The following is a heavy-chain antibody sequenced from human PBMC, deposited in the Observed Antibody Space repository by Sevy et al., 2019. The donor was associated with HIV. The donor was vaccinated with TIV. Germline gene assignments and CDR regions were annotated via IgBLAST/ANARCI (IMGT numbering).Heavy chain of an antibody. D-gene: IGHD2-2*01. Sequence: SETLSLTCAVYGGSFSGYYWNWIRQPPGKGLEWIGEINHSGSTNYNPSLKSRVTISVDTSKNQFSLKLSSVTAADTAVYYCARAPPIVVVPAAPSWFDPWRQGTLVTVSS. CDR1: GGSFSGYY. CDR2: INHSGST. CDR3: ARAPPIVVVPAAPSWFDP. J-gene: IGHJ5*02. V-gene: IGHV4-34*01.